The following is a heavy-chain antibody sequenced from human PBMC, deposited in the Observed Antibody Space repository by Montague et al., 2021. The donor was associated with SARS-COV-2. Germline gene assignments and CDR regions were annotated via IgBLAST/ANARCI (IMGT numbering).Heavy chain of an antibody. CDR2: IYYSGST. V-gene: IGHV4-59*02. Sequence: SETLSLTCTVSGGSVSSYYWSWIRQSPGKGLQWLGYIYYSGSTDYNPSLKSRVTMSVDTSKNQLSLRLNSVTTADTAVYFCARAGGFYAYWIGYSSSAGFFEPWGQGILVTVSS. CDR1: GGSVSSYY. J-gene: IGHJ5*02. D-gene: IGHD3-3*01. CDR3: ARAGGFYAYWIGYSSSAGFFEP.